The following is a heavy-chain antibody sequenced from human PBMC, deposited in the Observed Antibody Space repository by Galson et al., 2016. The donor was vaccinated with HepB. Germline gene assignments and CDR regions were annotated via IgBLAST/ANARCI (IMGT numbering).Heavy chain of an antibody. CDR3: ARDFRDYVWGTNRYFDC. D-gene: IGHD3-16*01. Sequence: LSCAISGDSVSSNSAAWNWIRQSPSRGLEWLGRTYYRSQWHSDYAVSVKSRITINSDTSKNQFSLHLKSVTPEDTAVYFCARDFRDYVWGTNRYFDCWGQGTLVSVSS. J-gene: IGHJ4*02. CDR2: TYYRSQWHS. V-gene: IGHV6-1*01. CDR1: GDSVSSNSAA.